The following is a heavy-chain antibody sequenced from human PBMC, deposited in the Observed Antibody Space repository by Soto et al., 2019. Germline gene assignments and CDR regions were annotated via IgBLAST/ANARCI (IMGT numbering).Heavy chain of an antibody. Sequence: SETLSLTCTVSGGSISSSSSYWGWVRQPPGKGLEWMATIYSGSTYQNPSLKRRVTISVDTSKNQFPLKLSSVAAPDAAIYYCVTTRGIAVGGSFDHWGQGTLVTVSS. CDR3: VTTRGIAVGGSFDH. V-gene: IGHV4-39*01. CDR1: GGSISSSSSY. D-gene: IGHD6-13*01. J-gene: IGHJ5*02. CDR2: IYSGST.